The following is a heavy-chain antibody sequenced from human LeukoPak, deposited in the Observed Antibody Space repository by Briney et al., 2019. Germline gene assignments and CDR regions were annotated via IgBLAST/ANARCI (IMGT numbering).Heavy chain of an antibody. D-gene: IGHD4-23*01. CDR1: GGSISSGDYY. Sequence: SETLSLTCTVSGGSISSGDYYWSWIRQPPGKGLEWIGYIYSTGETYYNPSLKSRLTISLDTSKNQFSLRLSSVTAADSAVYSCASAGVTAGEFDFWGQGSLVTVSS. CDR2: IYSTGET. CDR3: ASAGVTAGEFDF. V-gene: IGHV4-30-4*01. J-gene: IGHJ4*02.